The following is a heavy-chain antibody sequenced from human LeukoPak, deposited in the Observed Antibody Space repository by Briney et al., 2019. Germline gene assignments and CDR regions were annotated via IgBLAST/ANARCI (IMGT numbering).Heavy chain of an antibody. V-gene: IGHV3-21*01. CDR2: ISSSSSYI. CDR1: GFTFSSYS. J-gene: IGHJ5*02. CDR3: ARGDSGYYYGSGSQNNWFDP. Sequence: GGSLRLSCAASGFTFSSYSMNWVRQAPGKGLEWVSSISSSSSYIYYADSVKGRFTISRDNAKNSLYLQMNSLRAEDTAVYYCARGDSGYYYGSGSQNNWFDPWGQGTLVTVSP. D-gene: IGHD3-10*01.